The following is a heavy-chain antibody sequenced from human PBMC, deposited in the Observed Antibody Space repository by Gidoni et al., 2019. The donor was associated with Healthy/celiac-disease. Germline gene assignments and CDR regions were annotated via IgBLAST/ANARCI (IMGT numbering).Heavy chain of an antibody. CDR3: ARLEDSSGWYAMSAFDI. CDR1: AGSISSYY. J-gene: IGHJ3*02. Sequence: QVQLQESGPGLVKPSETLSLTCTVPAGSISSYYWSWIRQPPGKGLEWIRYIYYSGRTNYNPSLKSRVTISVDTSKNQFSLKLSSVTAADTAVYYCARLEDSSGWYAMSAFDIWGQGTMVTVSS. V-gene: IGHV4-59*08. CDR2: IYYSGRT. D-gene: IGHD6-19*01.